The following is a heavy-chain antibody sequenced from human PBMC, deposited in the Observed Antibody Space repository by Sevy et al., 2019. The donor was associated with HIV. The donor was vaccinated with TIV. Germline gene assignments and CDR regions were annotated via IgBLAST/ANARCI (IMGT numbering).Heavy chain of an antibody. V-gene: IGHV3-33*01. CDR3: ARDKLLPVMVTMVRGDLSYYFDY. J-gene: IGHJ4*02. Sequence: GGSLRLSCAASGFTFSDYGIHWVRQAPGKGPEWVAVIWYDGINKYYVDSVKGRFTISRDNSKNTVYLQMNSLRAEDTAVYYCARDKLLPVMVTMVRGDLSYYFDYWGQGTLVTVSS. CDR2: IWYDGINK. CDR1: GFTFSDYG. D-gene: IGHD3-10*01.